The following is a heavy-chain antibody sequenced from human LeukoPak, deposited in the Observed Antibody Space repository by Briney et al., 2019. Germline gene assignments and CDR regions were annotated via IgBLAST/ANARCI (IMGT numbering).Heavy chain of an antibody. CDR3: ARDQQAIPYAFDI. V-gene: IGHV3-48*01. Sequence: PGGSLRLSCAASGFSFSRYSMNWVRQAPGKGLEWVSYISSSSSNINYADSVKGRFTTSRDNAKNSLYLQMNSLGAEDTAVYYCARDQQAIPYAFDIWGQGTMVTVSS. J-gene: IGHJ3*02. CDR1: GFSFSRYS. D-gene: IGHD2-2*01. CDR2: ISSSSSNI.